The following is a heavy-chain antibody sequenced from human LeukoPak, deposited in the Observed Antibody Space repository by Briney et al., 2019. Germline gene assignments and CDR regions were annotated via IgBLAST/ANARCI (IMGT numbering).Heavy chain of an antibody. CDR3: ASGIMITFGGVIAPPSDP. Sequence: ASAKVSCKASGYTFTGYYVHWVRQAPGQGLEWMGWINANSGGTNYAQKFQGRVTMTRDTSISTAYMELSRLRSDDTAVYYCASGIMITFGGVIAPPSDPWGQGTLVTVSS. D-gene: IGHD3-16*02. J-gene: IGHJ5*02. CDR2: INANSGGT. CDR1: GYTFTGYY. V-gene: IGHV1-2*02.